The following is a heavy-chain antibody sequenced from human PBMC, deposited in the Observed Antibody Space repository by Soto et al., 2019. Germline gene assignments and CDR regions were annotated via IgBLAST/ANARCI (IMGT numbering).Heavy chain of an antibody. D-gene: IGHD3-22*01. CDR3: ARGGSDYYDSSGYYDAFDI. V-gene: IGHV5-10-1*01. J-gene: IGHJ3*02. CDR1: GYSFTSYW. Sequence: GESLQISCKGSGYSFTSYWISWVRQMPGKGLEWMGRIDPSDSYTNYSPSFQGHVTISADKSISTAYLQWSSLKASDTAMYYCARGGSDYYDSSGYYDAFDIWAQGTMVTVSS. CDR2: IDPSDSYT.